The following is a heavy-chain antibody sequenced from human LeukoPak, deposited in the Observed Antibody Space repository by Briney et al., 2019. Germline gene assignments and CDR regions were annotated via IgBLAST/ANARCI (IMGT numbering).Heavy chain of an antibody. J-gene: IGHJ6*02. D-gene: IGHD3-22*01. Sequence: ASVKVSCKASGYTFTSYYMHWVRQAPGQGLEWMGIINPSGGSTSYAQKFQGRVTMTRDTSTSTVYMELSSLRSEDTAVYYCARDGNKISLGGPGSGYFYGMDVWGQGTTVTVSS. V-gene: IGHV1-46*01. CDR2: INPSGGST. CDR3: ARDGNKISLGGPGSGYFYGMDV. CDR1: GYTFTSYY.